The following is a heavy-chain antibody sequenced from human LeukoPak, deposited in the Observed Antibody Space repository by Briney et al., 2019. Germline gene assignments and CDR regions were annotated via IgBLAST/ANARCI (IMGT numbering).Heavy chain of an antibody. CDR3: ARDGIVGSPLFKFDY. CDR1: GFTFSSYG. CDR2: ISYDGTNK. V-gene: IGHV3-30*03. Sequence: PGRSLRLSCAVSGFTFSSYGMHWVRQAPGKGLEWMAVISYDGTNKYYADSVKGRFTISRDNSKNTLYLQMNSLRAEDTAVYYCARDGIVGSPLFKFDYWGQGTLVTVSS. D-gene: IGHD1-26*01. J-gene: IGHJ4*02.